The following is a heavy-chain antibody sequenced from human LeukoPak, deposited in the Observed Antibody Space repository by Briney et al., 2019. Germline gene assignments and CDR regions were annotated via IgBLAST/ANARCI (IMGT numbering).Heavy chain of an antibody. CDR1: GFTFSDAW. Sequence: GGSLRLSCSASGFTFSDAWMSWVRQAAGKGLEWVGRSKSRAGGGTTDVAAPGQGRFTISRDDSKNTLSLQMNSLEIEETAVYYCTAGGDGTYASDYWGQGTRITV. CDR2: SKSRAGGGTT. V-gene: IGHV3-15*01. J-gene: IGHJ4*02. CDR3: TAGGDGTYASDY. D-gene: IGHD1-26*01.